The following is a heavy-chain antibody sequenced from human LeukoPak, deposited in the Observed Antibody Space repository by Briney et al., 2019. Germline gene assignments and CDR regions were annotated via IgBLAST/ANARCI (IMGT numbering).Heavy chain of an antibody. CDR3: ARPYYYDRYGMDV. J-gene: IGHJ6*02. CDR1: GFTFSDYY. Sequence: PGGSLRLSCAASGFTFSDYYMSWIRQPPGKGLEWIGEINHSGSTNYNPSLKSRVTISVDTSKNQFSLKLSSVTAADTAVYYCARPYYYDRYGMDVWGQGTTVTVSS. V-gene: IGHV4-34*01. D-gene: IGHD3-22*01. CDR2: INHSGST.